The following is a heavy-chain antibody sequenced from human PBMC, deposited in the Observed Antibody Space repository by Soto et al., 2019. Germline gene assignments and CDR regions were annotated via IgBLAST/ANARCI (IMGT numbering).Heavy chain of an antibody. CDR3: ARSLRSGYDAFDI. Sequence: SGPTLVNPTQTLPLTCTFSGFSLSTSGMRVSWIRQPPGKALEWLARIDWDDDKFYSASLKTRLTISKDTSKNQVVLTMTNMDPVDTATYYCARSLRSGYDAFDIWGQGTMVTVSS. D-gene: IGHD3-22*01. CDR2: IDWDDDK. CDR1: GFSLSTSGMR. V-gene: IGHV2-70*04. J-gene: IGHJ3*02.